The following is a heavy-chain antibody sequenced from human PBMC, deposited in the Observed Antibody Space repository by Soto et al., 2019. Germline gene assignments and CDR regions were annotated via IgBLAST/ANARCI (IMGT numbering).Heavy chain of an antibody. D-gene: IGHD3-9*01. CDR3: ARARYYDILTGYSVGGPANKYYYYMDV. J-gene: IGHJ6*03. CDR2: INHSGST. CDR1: GGSFSGYY. Sequence: SETLSLTCAVYGGSFSGYYWSWIRQPPGKGLEWIGEINHSGSTNYNPSLKSRVTISVDTSKNQFSLKLSSVTAADTAVYYCARARYYDILTGYSVGGPANKYYYYMDVWGKGTTVTVSS. V-gene: IGHV4-34*01.